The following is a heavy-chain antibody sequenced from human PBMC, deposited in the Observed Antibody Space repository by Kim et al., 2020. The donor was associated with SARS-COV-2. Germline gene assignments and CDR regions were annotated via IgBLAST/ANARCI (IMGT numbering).Heavy chain of an antibody. CDR3: AKDSLPEDYYDSSGYYFDY. D-gene: IGHD3-22*01. CDR1: GFTFSSYA. J-gene: IGHJ4*02. V-gene: IGHV3-23*01. Sequence: GGSLRLSCAASGFTFSSYAMSWVRQAPGKGLEWVSAISGSGGSTYYADSVKGRFTISRDNSKNTLYLQMNSLRAEDTAVYYCAKDSLPEDYYDSSGYYFDYWGQGTLVTVSS. CDR2: ISGSGGST.